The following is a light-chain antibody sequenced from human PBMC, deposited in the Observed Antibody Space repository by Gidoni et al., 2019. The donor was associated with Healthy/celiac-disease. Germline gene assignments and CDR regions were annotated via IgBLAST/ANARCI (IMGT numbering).Light chain of an antibody. CDR2: GAS. V-gene: IGKV3-15*01. Sequence: EIVMTQSPATLSVSPGESATLSCRASQSGSSNLAWYQQKPGQAPSLLLYGASTRATGIPARFSGSESGTEFTLTISSLQSEDFAVYYCQQYNNWPPWTFGQGTKVEIK. J-gene: IGKJ1*01. CDR3: QQYNNWPPWT. CDR1: QSGSSN.